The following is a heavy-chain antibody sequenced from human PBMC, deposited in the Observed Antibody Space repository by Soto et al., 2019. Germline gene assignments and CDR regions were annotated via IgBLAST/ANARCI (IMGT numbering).Heavy chain of an antibody. CDR2: IRGSGGRT. J-gene: IGHJ6*03. D-gene: IGHD2-15*01. CDR1: GFTFSSYA. Sequence: EVQLLESGGCLVQPGGSLRLSCAASGFTFSSYAMSWVRQAPGKGLEWVSAIRGSGGRTYYADSVKGRFTISRDKSKNTLYLQMNSLRAEDTAVYYCAKTGPYCSGGSCYEVSYYYMDVWGKGTTVTVSS. CDR3: AKTGPYCSGGSCYEVSYYYMDV. V-gene: IGHV3-23*01.